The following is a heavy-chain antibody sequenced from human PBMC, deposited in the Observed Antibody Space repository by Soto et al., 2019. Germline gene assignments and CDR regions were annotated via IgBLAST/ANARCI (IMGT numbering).Heavy chain of an antibody. CDR2: ISYDGSNK. D-gene: IGHD2-2*01. V-gene: IGHV3-30*03. Sequence: PGGSLRLSCAASGFTFSSYGMHWVRQAPGKGLEWVAVISYDGSNKYYADSVKGRFTISRDNSKNTLYLQMNSLRAEDTAVYYCALGYCSSTSCYQVYWGQGTRVTVSS. CDR1: GFTFSSYG. CDR3: ALGYCSSTSCYQVY. J-gene: IGHJ4*02.